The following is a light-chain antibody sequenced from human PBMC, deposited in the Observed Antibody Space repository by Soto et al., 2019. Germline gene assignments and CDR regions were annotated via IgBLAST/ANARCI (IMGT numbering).Light chain of an antibody. J-gene: IGLJ1*01. CDR1: SSDVGGYNY. CDR2: GVS. V-gene: IGLV2-8*01. CDR3: SSYAGSNIPYV. Sequence: QSVLTQPLSASGSPGQSVTISCTGTSSDVGGYNYVSWYQQHPGKAPKLMIYGVSKRPSGVPDRFSGSKSGNTASLTVSGLQAEDEADYYCSSYAGSNIPYVFGTGTKVTVL.